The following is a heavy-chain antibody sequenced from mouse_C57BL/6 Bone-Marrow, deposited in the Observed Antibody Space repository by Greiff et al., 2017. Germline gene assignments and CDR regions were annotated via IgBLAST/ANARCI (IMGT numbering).Heavy chain of an antibody. CDR2: IDPETGGT. D-gene: IGHD1-2*01. Sequence: QVQLQQSGAELVRPGASVTLSCKASGYTFTDYEMHWVKQTPVHGLEWIGAIDPETGGTAYNQKFKGKAILTADKSSSTAYMELRILTSEDSAVYYCTRVPYHYDGAYWGQGTLVTVSA. CDR3: TRVPYHYDGAY. J-gene: IGHJ3*01. CDR1: GYTFTDYE. V-gene: IGHV1-15*01.